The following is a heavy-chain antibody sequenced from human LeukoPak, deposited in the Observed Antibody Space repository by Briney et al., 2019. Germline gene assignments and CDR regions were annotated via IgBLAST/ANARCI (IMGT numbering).Heavy chain of an antibody. J-gene: IGHJ6*02. Sequence: QPGGSLRLSCAASGFTFSSYAMHWVRQAPGKGLEWVAVISYDGSNKYYADSVKGRFTISRDNSKNTLYLQMNSLRAEDTAVYYCARDRASGYDRYYYYGMDVWGQGTTVTVSS. CDR2: ISYDGSNK. CDR3: ARDRASGYDRYYYYGMDV. CDR1: GFTFSSYA. D-gene: IGHD5-12*01. V-gene: IGHV3-30*04.